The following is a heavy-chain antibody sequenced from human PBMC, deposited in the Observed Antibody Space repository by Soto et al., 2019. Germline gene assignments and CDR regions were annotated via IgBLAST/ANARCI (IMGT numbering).Heavy chain of an antibody. V-gene: IGHV3-33*01. Sequence: PGGSLILSCAASGFTFISYGMHWVRQAPGKGLEWVAVIWYDGSNKYYADSVKGRFTISRDNSKNTLYLQMNSLRAEDTAVYYCARDLWITMVRGVTPGYYFDYWGQGTLVSVSS. D-gene: IGHD3-10*01. CDR2: IWYDGSNK. CDR3: ARDLWITMVRGVTPGYYFDY. J-gene: IGHJ4*02. CDR1: GFTFISYG.